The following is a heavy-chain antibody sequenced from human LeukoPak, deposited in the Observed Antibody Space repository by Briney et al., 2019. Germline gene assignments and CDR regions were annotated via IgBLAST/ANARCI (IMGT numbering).Heavy chain of an antibody. J-gene: IGHJ6*03. CDR1: GYTFTSYY. Sequence: WASVKVSCKASGYTFTSYYMHWVRQAPGQGLEWMGLINPSGGSTSYAQKFQGRVTMTRDMSTSTVYMELSSLRSEDTAVYYCARCASPATNYYYYYYMDVWGKGTTVTISS. CDR2: INPSGGST. CDR3: ARCASPATNYYYYYYMDV. V-gene: IGHV1-46*01. D-gene: IGHD5-12*01.